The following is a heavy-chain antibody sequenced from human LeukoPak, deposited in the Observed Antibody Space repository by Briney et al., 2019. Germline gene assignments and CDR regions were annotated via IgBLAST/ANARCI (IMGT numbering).Heavy chain of an antibody. V-gene: IGHV3-53*01. Sequence: GGSLRLSCAASGFTVSSKYMSWVRQAPGKGLEWVSVIYSGGSTYYADSVKGRFSISRDKSKNTLYLQMNSLRAEDTAVYYCANGQLEYYFDYWGQGTLVTVSS. D-gene: IGHD1-1*01. J-gene: IGHJ4*02. CDR3: ANGQLEYYFDY. CDR1: GFTVSSKY. CDR2: IYSGGST.